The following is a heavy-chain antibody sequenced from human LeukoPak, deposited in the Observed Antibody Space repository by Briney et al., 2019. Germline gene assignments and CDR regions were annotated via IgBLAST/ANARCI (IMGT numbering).Heavy chain of an antibody. D-gene: IGHD3-3*01. Sequence: SETLSLTCTVSGGSISSSSYYWGWIRQPPGKGLEWIGSMYYSGSTYYNPSLKSRVTISVDTSKNQFSLKLSSVTAADTAVYYYARHTTIFGHFGYWGQGTLVTVSS. J-gene: IGHJ4*02. CDR3: ARHTTIFGHFGY. CDR1: GGSISSSSYY. V-gene: IGHV4-39*01. CDR2: MYYSGST.